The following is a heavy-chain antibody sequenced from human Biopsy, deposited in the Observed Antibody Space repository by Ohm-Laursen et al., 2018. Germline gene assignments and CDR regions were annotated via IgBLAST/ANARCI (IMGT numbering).Heavy chain of an antibody. CDR3: ARRPYGGTRYWYFDL. J-gene: IGHJ2*01. D-gene: IGHD4-23*01. CDR1: GGSVSSGGFY. V-gene: IGHV4-31*01. CDR2: IYYSGTT. Sequence: TLSLTWTVSGGSVSSGGFYWSWIRQHPGKGLEWIGYIYYSGTTYYNPSLKGLVTISVDTSKNQFSLKLNSVTAADTAVYYCARRPYGGTRYWYFDLWGRGTLVTVSS.